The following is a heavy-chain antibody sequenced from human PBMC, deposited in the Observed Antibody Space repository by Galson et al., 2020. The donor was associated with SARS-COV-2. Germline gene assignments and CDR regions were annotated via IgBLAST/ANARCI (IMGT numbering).Heavy chain of an antibody. CDR2: ISYDGSNK. D-gene: IGHD6-13*01. J-gene: IGHJ6*02. CDR1: GFTFSSYG. Sequence: TGGSLRLSCAASGFTFSSYGMHWVRQAPGKGLEWVAVISYDGSNKYYADSVKGRFTISRDNSKNTLYLQMNSLRAEDTAVYYCAKDSRIAAAGTSQYGMDVWGQGTTVTVSS. CDR3: AKDSRIAAAGTSQYGMDV. V-gene: IGHV3-30*18.